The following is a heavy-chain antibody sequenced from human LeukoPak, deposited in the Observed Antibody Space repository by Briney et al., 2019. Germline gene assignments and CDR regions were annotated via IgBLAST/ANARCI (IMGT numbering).Heavy chain of an antibody. CDR1: GGSVSSRSYY. V-gene: IGHV4-39*01. Sequence: SETLSLTCTVSGGSVSSRSYYWGWIRQPPGKGLEWIGSIYYSGSTYYNPSLKSRVTISVDTSKNQFSLKLSSVTAADTAVYYCARSYRGYYGSGVNWFDPWGQGTLVTVSS. D-gene: IGHD3-10*01. CDR2: IYYSGST. CDR3: ARSYRGYYGSGVNWFDP. J-gene: IGHJ5*02.